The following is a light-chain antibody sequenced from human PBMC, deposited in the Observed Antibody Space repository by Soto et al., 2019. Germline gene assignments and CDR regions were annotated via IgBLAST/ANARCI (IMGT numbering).Light chain of an antibody. CDR1: QSVSSN. CDR2: GAS. Sequence: IVMAQSPATLSVSPGERATLSCRSSQSVSSNLAWYQQKPGQAPRLLIYGASTRATGIPARFSGSGSGTELNLTISILNSDAFAVYTCQQYNNGNSLTFGQGTRVEIK. CDR3: QQYNNGNSLT. V-gene: IGKV3-15*01. J-gene: IGKJ5*01.